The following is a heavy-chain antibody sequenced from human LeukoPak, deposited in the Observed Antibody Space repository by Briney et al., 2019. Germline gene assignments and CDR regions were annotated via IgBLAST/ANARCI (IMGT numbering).Heavy chain of an antibody. Sequence: SQTLSLACTVSGGSISSGDYYWSWIRQLPGKGLEWIGNIYYSGSTYYNPSLKSRVTISVDTSKNQFSLKLSSVTAADTAVYYCAREIGSGSGPVSDNWFDPWGQGTLVTVSS. D-gene: IGHD3-10*01. CDR2: IYYSGST. J-gene: IGHJ5*02. V-gene: IGHV4-30-4*01. CDR3: AREIGSGSGPVSDNWFDP. CDR1: GGSISSGDYY.